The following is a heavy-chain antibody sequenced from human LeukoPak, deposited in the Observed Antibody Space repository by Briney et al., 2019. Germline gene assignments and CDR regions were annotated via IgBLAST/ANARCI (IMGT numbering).Heavy chain of an antibody. Sequence: SETLSLTCTVSGVSVSGYYWSWIRQPPGKGLEWIGYIHYSGSTNYNPSLKSRVTISVDTSKNQFSLKLSSVTAADTAIYYCARGGSKQWLVDDSWGQGTLVTVSS. CDR3: ARGGSKQWLVDDS. J-gene: IGHJ4*02. D-gene: IGHD6-19*01. CDR2: IHYSGST. CDR1: GVSVSGYY. V-gene: IGHV4-59*02.